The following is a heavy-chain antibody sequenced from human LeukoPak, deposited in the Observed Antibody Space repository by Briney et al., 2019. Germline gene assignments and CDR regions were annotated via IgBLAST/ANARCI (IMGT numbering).Heavy chain of an antibody. Sequence: PGGSLRLSCAASGFTFSSYEMNWVRQAPGKGLEWVSLISSSGNSKYYADSVKGRFTISRDNARNSLYLQMDSLRAEDTAVYYCARDGKGGPGISVYYWGQGALVTVSS. CDR1: GFTFSSYE. CDR3: ARDGKGGPGISVYY. CDR2: ISSSGNSK. J-gene: IGHJ4*02. D-gene: IGHD2-8*01. V-gene: IGHV3-48*03.